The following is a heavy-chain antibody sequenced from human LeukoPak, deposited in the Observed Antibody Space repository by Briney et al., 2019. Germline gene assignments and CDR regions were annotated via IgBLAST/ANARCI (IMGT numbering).Heavy chain of an antibody. CDR3: ARGSWYSSSWTTNWFDP. CDR1: GFTFSTYV. V-gene: IGHV3-30-3*01. CDR2: ISYDGSNK. Sequence: GGSLRLSCAASGFTFSTYVMHWVRQAPGKGLEWVAVISYDGSNKYYADSVKGRFTISRDNSKNTLYLQMNSLRPEDTAVYYSARGSWYSSSWTTNWFDPWGQGTLVTVSS. D-gene: IGHD6-13*01. J-gene: IGHJ5*02.